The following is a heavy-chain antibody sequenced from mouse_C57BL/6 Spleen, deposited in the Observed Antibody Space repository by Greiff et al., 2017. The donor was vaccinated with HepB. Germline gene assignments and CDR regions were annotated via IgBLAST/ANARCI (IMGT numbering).Heavy chain of an antibody. CDR3: TRGTAQATVAY. CDR1: GYTFTSYW. J-gene: IGHJ3*01. D-gene: IGHD3-2*02. V-gene: IGHV1-5*01. CDR2: IYPGNSDT. Sequence: DVQLQQSGTVLARPGASVKMSCKTSGYTFTSYWMHWVKQRPGQGLEWIGAIYPGNSDTSYNQKFKGKAKLTAVTSASTAYMELSSLTNEDSAVYYCTRGTAQATVAYWGQGTLVTVSA.